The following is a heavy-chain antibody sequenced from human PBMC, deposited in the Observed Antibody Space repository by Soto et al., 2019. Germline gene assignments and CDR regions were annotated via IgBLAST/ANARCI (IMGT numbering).Heavy chain of an antibody. V-gene: IGHV1-18*01. CDR1: GYTFTSYG. J-gene: IGHJ6*02. CDR3: ARDHGDYDILTGYYLYYYYYYGMDV. Sequence: SVKVSCKASGYTFTSYGISWVRQAPGQGLEWMGWISAYNGNTNYAQKLQGRVTMTTDTSTSTAYMELRSLRSDDTAVYYCARDHGDYDILTGYYLYYYYYYGMDVWGQGTTVTVSS. D-gene: IGHD3-9*01. CDR2: ISAYNGNT.